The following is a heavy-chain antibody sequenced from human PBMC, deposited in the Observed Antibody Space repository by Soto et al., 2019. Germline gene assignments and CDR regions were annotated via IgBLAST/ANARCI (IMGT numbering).Heavy chain of an antibody. J-gene: IGHJ4*02. Sequence: QITLKESGPTLVKPTQTLTLTCTFSGFSLTTGGVGVGWIRQPPGKAPEWLALIYGDDDKRFKPSLKNRHSITRDNSRNEVVLKMTNMDPVDTATFFCAHKHAATWLFDYWGQGILVTVSS. V-gene: IGHV2-5*02. CDR3: AHKHAATWLFDY. D-gene: IGHD2-2*01. CDR2: IYGDDDK. CDR1: GFSLTTGGVG.